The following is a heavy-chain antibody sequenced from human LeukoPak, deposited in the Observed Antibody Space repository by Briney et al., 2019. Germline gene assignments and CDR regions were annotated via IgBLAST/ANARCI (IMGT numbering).Heavy chain of an antibody. CDR1: GGSISSGGYY. CDR2: IYYSGST. CDR3: ARDNRKGNFDY. Sequence: SETLSLTCTVSGGSISSGGYYWSWIRQHPGKGLEWIGYIYYSGSTYYNPSLKSRVTISVDTSKNQFSLKLSSVTAADTVVYYCARDNRKGNFDYWGQGTLVTVSS. J-gene: IGHJ4*02. V-gene: IGHV4-31*03.